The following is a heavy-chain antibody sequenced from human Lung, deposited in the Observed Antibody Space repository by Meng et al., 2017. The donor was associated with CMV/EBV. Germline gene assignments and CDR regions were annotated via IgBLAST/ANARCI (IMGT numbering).Heavy chain of an antibody. CDR1: GESFSGYS. Sequence: SETLSLTCAVHGESFSGYSWSWIRQPPGKGLELIGEISHSGITNYNPSLKSRVTISLDTSKNQFSLKLNSVAAADTAVFYCARTLPPARGHRLDYWGQGTLVTVSS. CDR2: ISHSGIT. D-gene: IGHD1-14*01. V-gene: IGHV4-34*01. CDR3: ARTLPPARGHRLDY. J-gene: IGHJ4*01.